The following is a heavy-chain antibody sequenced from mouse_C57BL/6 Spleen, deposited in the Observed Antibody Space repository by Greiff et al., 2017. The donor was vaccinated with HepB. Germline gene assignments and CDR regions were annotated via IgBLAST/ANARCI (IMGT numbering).Heavy chain of an antibody. CDR3: ARSTYYGSSYGWYFDV. CDR2: IDPSDSYT. J-gene: IGHJ1*03. CDR1: GYTFTSYW. V-gene: IGHV1-50*01. D-gene: IGHD1-1*01. Sequence: QVQLQQPGAELVKPGGSVKLSCKASGYTFTSYWMQWVKQRPGQGLEWIGEIDPSDSYTNYNQKFKGKATLTVDTSSSTAYMQLSSLTSEDSAVYYCARSTYYGSSYGWYFDVWGTGTTVTVSS.